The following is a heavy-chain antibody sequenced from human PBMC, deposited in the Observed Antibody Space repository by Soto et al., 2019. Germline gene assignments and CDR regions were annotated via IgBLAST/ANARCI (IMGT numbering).Heavy chain of an antibody. Sequence: GGSLRLSCTVSGFAFNNYGINWVRQAPGKGLEWVSSISKSDYTYYSDSVKGRFAISRDNAKSSVSLQMNTLRVEDTAVYYCVREDSIIIPVVSDFWGQGTLVTVSS. CDR3: VREDSIIIPVVSDF. J-gene: IGHJ4*02. D-gene: IGHD2-2*01. V-gene: IGHV3-21*01. CDR2: ISKSDYT. CDR1: GFAFNNYG.